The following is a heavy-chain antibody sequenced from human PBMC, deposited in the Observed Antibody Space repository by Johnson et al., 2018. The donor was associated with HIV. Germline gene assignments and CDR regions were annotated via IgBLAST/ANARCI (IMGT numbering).Heavy chain of an antibody. J-gene: IGHJ3*02. V-gene: IGHV3-53*01. Sequence: VQLVESGGVLIQPGGSLRLSCAASVFTVSSNYISWFRQAPGQGLERVLVLYSGGTTSYAATVKARFILTRDKANISLYLQMNSLRAEDTALYYWARDGRWELRPGGAFDIWGQGTKVTVSS. D-gene: IGHD1-7*01. CDR3: ARDGRWELRPGGAFDI. CDR2: LYSGGTT. CDR1: VFTVSSNY.